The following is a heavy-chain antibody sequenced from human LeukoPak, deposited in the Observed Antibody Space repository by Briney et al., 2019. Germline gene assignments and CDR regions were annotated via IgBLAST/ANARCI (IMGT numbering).Heavy chain of an antibody. Sequence: SETLSLTCTVSGGSISSGDYYWSWIRQPPGKGLEWIGYIYYSGSTYYNPSLKSRVTISVDTSKNQFSLKLSSVTAADTAVYYCARLDSSGYRRPEGVDYFDYWGQGTLVTVSS. CDR3: ARLDSSGYRRPEGVDYFDY. CDR1: GGSISSGDYY. D-gene: IGHD3-22*01. J-gene: IGHJ4*02. CDR2: IYYSGST. V-gene: IGHV4-30-4*01.